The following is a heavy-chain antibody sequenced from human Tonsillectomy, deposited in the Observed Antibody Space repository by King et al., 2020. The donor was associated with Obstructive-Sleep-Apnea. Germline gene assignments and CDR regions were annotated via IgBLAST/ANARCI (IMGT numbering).Heavy chain of an antibody. D-gene: IGHD5/OR15-5a*01. CDR1: GGSISSTHYY. Sequence: QLQESGPGLVKPSETLSLTCTVSGGSISSTHYYWGWIRQPPGKGLEWIGSVYSRGSTYYNPSLKSPVTISVDTSKNQFSLRRRSVTAAETAVYYCARDKSTTTYAMDVWGQGTTVTVSS. J-gene: IGHJ6*02. CDR2: VYSRGST. CDR3: ARDKSTTTYAMDV. V-gene: IGHV4-39*07.